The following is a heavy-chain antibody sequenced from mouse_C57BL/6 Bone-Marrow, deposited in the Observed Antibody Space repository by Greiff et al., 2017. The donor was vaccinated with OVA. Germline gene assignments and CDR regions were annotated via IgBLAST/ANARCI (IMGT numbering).Heavy chain of an antibody. V-gene: IGHV3-6*01. D-gene: IGHD2-5*01. CDR1: GYSITSGYY. Sequence: VQLQQSGPGLVKPSQSLSLTCSVTGYSITSGYYWNWIRQFPGNKLEWMGYISYDGSNNYNPSLKNRISITRDTSKNQFFLKLNSVTTEDTATYYCAREGDYSNSFAYWGQGTLVTVSA. CDR3: AREGDYSNSFAY. J-gene: IGHJ3*01. CDR2: ISYDGSN.